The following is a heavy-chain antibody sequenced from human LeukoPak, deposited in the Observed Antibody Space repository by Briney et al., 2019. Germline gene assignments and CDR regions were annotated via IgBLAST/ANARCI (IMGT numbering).Heavy chain of an antibody. CDR3: AEGAPGPKNWFDP. CDR2: IYYSGST. CDR1: GDSISNSNLY. Sequence: SETLSLTCFVSGDSISNSNLYWGWIRQPPGKGLEWIGSIYYSGSTYYNPSLKSRVTISVDTSKNQFSLKLSSVTAADTAVYYCAEGAPGPKNWFDPWGQGTLVTVSS. D-gene: IGHD1-26*01. J-gene: IGHJ5*02. V-gene: IGHV4-39*01.